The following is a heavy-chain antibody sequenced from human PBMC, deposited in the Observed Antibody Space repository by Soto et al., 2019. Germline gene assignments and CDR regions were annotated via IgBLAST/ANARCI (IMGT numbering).Heavy chain of an antibody. CDR3: ARSHELNGPGGWFDP. CDR1: GGTFSSYA. CDR2: IIPIFGTA. J-gene: IGHJ5*02. D-gene: IGHD3-10*01. Sequence: ASVKVSCKASGGTFSSYAISWVRQAPGQGLEWMGGIIPIFGTANYAQKFQGRVTITADESTSTAYMELSSLRSEDTAVYYCARSHELNGPGGWFDPWGQGTLVTVSS. V-gene: IGHV1-69*13.